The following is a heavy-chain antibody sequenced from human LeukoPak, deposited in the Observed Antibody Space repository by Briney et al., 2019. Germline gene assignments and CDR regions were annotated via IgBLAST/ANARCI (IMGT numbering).Heavy chain of an antibody. Sequence: GGSLRLSCAASGFTFSSYAMHWVRQAPGKGLEWVAVMSYDGSNKYYADSVKGRFTISRDNSKNTLSLQMKSLRAEDTAVYYCARDKVEGANDYWGQGTLVTVSS. CDR1: GFTFSSYA. D-gene: IGHD1-26*01. CDR2: MSYDGSNK. V-gene: IGHV3-30-3*01. J-gene: IGHJ4*02. CDR3: ARDKVEGANDY.